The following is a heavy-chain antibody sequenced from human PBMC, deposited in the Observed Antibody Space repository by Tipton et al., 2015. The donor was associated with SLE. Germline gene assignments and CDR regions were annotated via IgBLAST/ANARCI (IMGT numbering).Heavy chain of an antibody. CDR1: GGSFSGYY. CDR2: IYYSGST. CDR3: ARDRWEPGIDP. Sequence: TLSLTCAVYGGSFSGYYWSWIRQPPGKGLEWIGYIYYSGSTNYNPSLKSRVTISVDTSKNQFSLKLSSVTAADTAVYYCARDRWEPGIDPWGQGTLVTVSS. V-gene: IGHV4-59*01. J-gene: IGHJ5*02. D-gene: IGHD1-26*01.